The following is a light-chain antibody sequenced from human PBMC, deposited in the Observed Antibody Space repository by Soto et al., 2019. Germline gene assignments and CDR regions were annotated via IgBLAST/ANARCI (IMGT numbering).Light chain of an antibody. CDR2: EVS. CDR3: SSFTRTRTYV. V-gene: IGLV2-14*01. J-gene: IGLJ1*01. CDR1: SSDVGGCNC. Sequence: QSALTQPASVSGSPGQSITISCTGTSSDVGGCNCVSWYQQHPGKAPKLMIYEVSNRPSGVSNRFSGSKSGNTASLTISGLQAEDEADYYCSSFTRTRTYVFGTGTKLTVL.